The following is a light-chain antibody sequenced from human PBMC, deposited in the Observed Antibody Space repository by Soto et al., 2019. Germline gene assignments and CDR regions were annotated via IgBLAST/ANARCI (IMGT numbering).Light chain of an antibody. V-gene: IGKV1-5*03. J-gene: IGKJ1*01. CDR3: QQYNSYSVT. CDR2: KAS. Sequence: DILMTQSPSTLSASVGDIVTITCRASQTISSWLAWYQQKPGKAPKLLIYKASTLKSGVPSRFSGSGSGTEFTLTISSLQPDDFATYYCQQYNSYSVTFGQGTKVDIK. CDR1: QTISSW.